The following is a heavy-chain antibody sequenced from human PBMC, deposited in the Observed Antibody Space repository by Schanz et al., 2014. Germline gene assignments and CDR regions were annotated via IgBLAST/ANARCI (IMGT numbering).Heavy chain of an antibody. CDR1: GVTFSSYA. J-gene: IGHJ6*03. Sequence: GQLVESGGGVVQPGRSLRLSCVASGVTFSSYAMSWVRQASGKGLEWVSAISGSGASTYYADSVKGRFTISRDNSKNTLYLQMNSLRAEDTAVYYCARDHQWLARDYMDVWGKGTTVTVSS. V-gene: IGHV3-23*04. D-gene: IGHD6-19*01. CDR3: ARDHQWLARDYMDV. CDR2: ISGSGAST.